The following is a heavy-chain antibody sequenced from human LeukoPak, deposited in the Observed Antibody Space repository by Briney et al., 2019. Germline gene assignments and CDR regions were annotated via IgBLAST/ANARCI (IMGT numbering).Heavy chain of an antibody. Sequence: SETLSLTCAVYGGSFSGYYWSWIRQPPGKGLEWIGEINHSGSTNYNPSLKSRVTISVDTSKNQFPLKLSSVTAADTAVYYCARGLVGATRRAFDIWGQGTMVTVSS. D-gene: IGHD1-26*01. CDR1: GGSFSGYY. J-gene: IGHJ3*02. V-gene: IGHV4-34*01. CDR2: INHSGST. CDR3: ARGLVGATRRAFDI.